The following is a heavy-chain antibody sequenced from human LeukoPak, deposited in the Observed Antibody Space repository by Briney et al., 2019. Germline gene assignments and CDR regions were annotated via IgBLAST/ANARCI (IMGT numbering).Heavy chain of an antibody. CDR3: AKPEEYCSGHSCYLS. CDR1: GFTFSSYA. Sequence: PGGSLRLSCAASGFTFSSYAMSWVRQAPGKGLEWVSAISASGVSTYYADSVKGRFTISRDNSKNTLYLQMNSLRAEDTAIYYCAKPEEYCSGHSCYLSWGQGTLVTVSS. V-gene: IGHV3-23*01. D-gene: IGHD2-15*01. CDR2: ISASGVST. J-gene: IGHJ4*02.